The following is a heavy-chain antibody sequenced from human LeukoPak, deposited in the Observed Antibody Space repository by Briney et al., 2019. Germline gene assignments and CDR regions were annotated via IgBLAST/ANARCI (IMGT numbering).Heavy chain of an antibody. CDR1: GYTFTGYY. Sequence: ASVKVSCKASGYTFTGYYMHWVRQAPGQGLEWMGWINPNSGGTNYAQKFQGWVTMTRDTSVSTAYMELSSLRSEDTAVYYCARDMTTVTSCFGYWGQGTLVTVSS. CDR2: INPNSGGT. CDR3: ARDMTTVTSCFGY. V-gene: IGHV1-2*04. J-gene: IGHJ4*02. D-gene: IGHD4-17*01.